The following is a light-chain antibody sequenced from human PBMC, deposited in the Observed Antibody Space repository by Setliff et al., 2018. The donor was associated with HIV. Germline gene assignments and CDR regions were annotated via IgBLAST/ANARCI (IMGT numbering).Light chain of an antibody. CDR1: SSNIGTGYD. Sequence: QSVLTQPPSVSGAPGQRVTIPCTGSSSNIGTGYDVHWYQQLPGTAPKLLIHDNNNRPSGVPDRFSGSKSGTSASLAITGLQAEDEADYYCQSYDSSLRGFVFGSGTKV. V-gene: IGLV1-40*01. CDR2: DNN. J-gene: IGLJ1*01. CDR3: QSYDSSLRGFV.